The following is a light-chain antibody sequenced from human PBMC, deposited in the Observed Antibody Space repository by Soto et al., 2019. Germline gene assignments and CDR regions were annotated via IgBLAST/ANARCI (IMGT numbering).Light chain of an antibody. V-gene: IGLV2-14*01. CDR2: EVS. CDR1: NSDVGGYNY. CDR3: SSYTSSATWV. Sequence: QSVLTQPASVSGSPGQSITISCTGTNSDVGGYNYVSWYQQHPGKAPKLMIYEVSNRPSGVSNRFSAFKSGNTASLTISGLQTDDEADYYCSSYTSSATWVFGGGTKLTVL. J-gene: IGLJ3*02.